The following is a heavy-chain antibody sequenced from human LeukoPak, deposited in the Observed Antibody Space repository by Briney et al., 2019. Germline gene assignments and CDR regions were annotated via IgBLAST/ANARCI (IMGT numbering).Heavy chain of an antibody. CDR3: AKGDSSGYYYVLNYFDY. CDR2: IWYDGSDK. CDR1: GFTFSSYG. Sequence: PGGSLRLSCAASGFTFSSYGMRWVRQAPGKGLEWGAVIWYDGSDKYYADSVKCRFTISRDNSKNTLYLQMNSLRAEDTAVYYCAKGDSSGYYYVLNYFDYWGQGALVTVSS. J-gene: IGHJ4*02. D-gene: IGHD3-22*01. V-gene: IGHV3-33*06.